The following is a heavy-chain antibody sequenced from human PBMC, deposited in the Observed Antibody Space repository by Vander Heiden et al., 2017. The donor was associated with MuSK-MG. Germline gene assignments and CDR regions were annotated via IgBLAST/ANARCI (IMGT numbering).Heavy chain of an antibody. V-gene: IGHV1-18*01. D-gene: IGHD4-17*01. Sequence: VQLVQSGAEVKKPGASVTVSCKASGYTFTSYGISWVRQAPGQGLEWMGWISAYNGNTNYAQKLQGRVTMTTDTSTSTAYMELRSLRSDDTAVYYCARDDPPRGDNDGAFDIWGQGTMVTVSS. CDR3: ARDDPPRGDNDGAFDI. CDR2: ISAYNGNT. J-gene: IGHJ3*02. CDR1: GYTFTSYG.